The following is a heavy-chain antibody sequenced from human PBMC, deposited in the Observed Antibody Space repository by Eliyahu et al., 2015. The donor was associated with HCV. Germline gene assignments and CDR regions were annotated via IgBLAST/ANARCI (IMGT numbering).Heavy chain of an antibody. CDR2: PSSCWAP. CDR3: ARGITTGTTSIHY. CDR1: GYSIDTY. J-gene: IGHJ4*02. Sequence: QVQLQESGPGLVKPSETLSLTCSVSGYSIDTYWAWIRQPPGKGLEWIGRPSSCWAPLFPPPSLRSRVTMSRDTSKNHFSLNVNSVTASDTAVYYCARGITTGTTSIHYWGQGILVTVSS. V-gene: IGHV4-38-2*01. D-gene: IGHD1-1*01.